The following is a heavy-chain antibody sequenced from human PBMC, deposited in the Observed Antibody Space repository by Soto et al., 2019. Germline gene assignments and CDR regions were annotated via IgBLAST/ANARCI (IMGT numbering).Heavy chain of an antibody. CDR2: ITWNSRVV. V-gene: IGHV3-9*01. D-gene: IGHD3-3*01. CDR3: AKGRYDFWSPYYFDS. J-gene: IGHJ4*02. Sequence: EVQLVESGGRLVQPVRSLRLSCVGTGLNFDDFAMHWVRQAPGKGLEWVSGITWNSRVVAYADSVKGRFTISRDNARNSLYLQMDSLRDEDTALYYCAKGRYDFWSPYYFDSWGQGTLVTVSS. CDR1: GLNFDDFA.